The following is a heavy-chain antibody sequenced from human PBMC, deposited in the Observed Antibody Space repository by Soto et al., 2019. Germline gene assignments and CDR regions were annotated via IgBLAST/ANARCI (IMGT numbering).Heavy chain of an antibody. CDR2: IYYRGST. Sequence: QVQLQESGPGLVKPSETLSLTCTVSGGSINTYYWSWIRQPPGKGLEWIGTIYYRGSTNYNPSLKGRVTIAVDTSKNQFSLKLSSVTAADTAVYFCVRSNYFDYWGQGTLVTVSS. J-gene: IGHJ4*02. V-gene: IGHV4-59*01. CDR1: GGSINTYY. CDR3: VRSNYFDY.